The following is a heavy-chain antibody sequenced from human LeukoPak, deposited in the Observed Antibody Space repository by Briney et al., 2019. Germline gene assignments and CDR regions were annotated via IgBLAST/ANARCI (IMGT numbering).Heavy chain of an antibody. Sequence: GGSLRLSCAASGFTFSSYWMSWVRQAPGKGLEWVANIKQDGSGEYYVDSVKGRFTISRDNAKNSLYLQMNSLRAEDTAVYYCARDGNQLQRGPPNWFDPWGQGTLVTVSS. V-gene: IGHV3-7*01. CDR3: ARDGNQLQRGPPNWFDP. CDR1: GFTFSSYW. D-gene: IGHD2-2*01. J-gene: IGHJ5*02. CDR2: IKQDGSGE.